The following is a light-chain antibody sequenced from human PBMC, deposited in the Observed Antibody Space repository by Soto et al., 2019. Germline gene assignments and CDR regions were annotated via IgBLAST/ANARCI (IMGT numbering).Light chain of an antibody. CDR1: SSDVGGYNY. V-gene: IGLV2-14*01. CDR3: SSYTSSSTLHV. Sequence: QSALTQPASVSGSPGQSITISCTGPSSDVGGYNYVSWYQQHPGKAPKLMLYEVSNRPSGVSNRFSGSKSGNTASLTISGLQAEDEADYYCSSYTSSSTLHVFGTGTKLTVL. CDR2: EVS. J-gene: IGLJ1*01.